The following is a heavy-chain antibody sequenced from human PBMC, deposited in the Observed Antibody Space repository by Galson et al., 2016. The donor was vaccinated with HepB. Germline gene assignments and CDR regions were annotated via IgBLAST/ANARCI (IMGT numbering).Heavy chain of an antibody. V-gene: IGHV3-33*08. J-gene: IGHJ6*01. D-gene: IGHD1-1*01. CDR1: RFTFSSYS. CDR3: ARDAQQLLRGYYYGMDV. Sequence: SLRLSCAASRFTFSSYSMSWVRQAPGKGLEWVTLIWYDGTNKYYADSVKGRFTIFRDNSRNTLYLEMNSLRAEDTAVYYCARDAQQLLRGYYYGMDVWGQGTTVTVSS. CDR2: IWYDGTNK.